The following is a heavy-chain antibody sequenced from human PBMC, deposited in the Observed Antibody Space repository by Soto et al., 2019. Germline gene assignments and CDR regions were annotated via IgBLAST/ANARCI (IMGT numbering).Heavy chain of an antibody. CDR2: IYWTDDK. Sequence: QITLKESGPTLVKPTQTLTLTCTFSGFSLNTSGVGVGWVRQPPGRALEWLAVIYWTDDKRYSPSLKSRLSITKDTSQNQVVLTMTNMDPMDTAIFFCAHKLPVTTSASDIWGQGTMLTVSS. J-gene: IGHJ3*02. CDR1: GFSLNTSGVG. D-gene: IGHD4-17*01. CDR3: AHKLPVTTSASDI. V-gene: IGHV2-5*01.